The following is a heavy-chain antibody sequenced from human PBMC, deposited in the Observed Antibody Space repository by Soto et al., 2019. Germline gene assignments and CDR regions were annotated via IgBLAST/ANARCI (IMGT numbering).Heavy chain of an antibody. V-gene: IGHV3-23*01. CDR3: AKYCFGGASDY. D-gene: IGHD2-8*02. CDR2: ISGSGTNI. Sequence: EVQLLESGGGFAQPGGSLRLSCAASGFTFSSYAMHWVRQAPGRGLEWVSTISGSGTNIYYADSVQGRFTISRDNSQNTLVLQMTSLRVDDAATYYCAKYCFGGASDYWGQGTHVTVSS. CDR1: GFTFSSYA. J-gene: IGHJ4*02.